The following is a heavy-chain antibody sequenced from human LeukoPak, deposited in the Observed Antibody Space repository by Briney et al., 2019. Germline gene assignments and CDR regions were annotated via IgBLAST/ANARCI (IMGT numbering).Heavy chain of an antibody. CDR2: INSDSGFT. V-gene: IGHV1-2*02. CDR1: RYTFPGYY. CDR3: ARNFAMKRFDP. D-gene: IGHD2-2*01. J-gene: IGHJ5*02. Sequence: ASVKVSCKASRYTFPGYYMNCVRQAPGQGLEWMGWINSDSGFTKYAQKFQGRVTMTRDTSITTVYMDLTRLTSDDTAVYSCARNFAMKRFDPWGQGTLVTVSS.